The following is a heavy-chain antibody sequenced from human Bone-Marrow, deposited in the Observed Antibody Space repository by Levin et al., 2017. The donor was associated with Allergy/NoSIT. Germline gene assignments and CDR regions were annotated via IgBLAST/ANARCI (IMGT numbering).Heavy chain of an antibody. Sequence: PGGSLRLSCAASGFTFSNYAMSWVRQAPGRGLEWVSSISDRSTFYADSVKGRFTISRDNSKNSLSLQMNSLRAEDTAVYYCAKDASGTWDHPPYFDYWGQGSLVTVSS. CDR2: ISDRST. CDR1: GFTFSNYA. V-gene: IGHV3-23*01. CDR3: AKDASGTWDHPPYFDY. J-gene: IGHJ4*02. D-gene: IGHD1-1*01.